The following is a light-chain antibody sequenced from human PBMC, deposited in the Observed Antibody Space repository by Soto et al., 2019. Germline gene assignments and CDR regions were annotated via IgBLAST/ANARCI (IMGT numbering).Light chain of an antibody. CDR3: ISYTDRQSYL. CDR2: AVS. V-gene: IGLV2-14*03. CDR1: SSDIGSYNH. Sequence: QSVLTQPASVSGSPGQSITISCSGTSSDIGSYNHVAWYQQFPGKSPKLMIYAVSDRPSGVSDRFSGSKSGITASLTISGLQTEDEAAYYCISYTDRQSYLFGTGTKLTVL. J-gene: IGLJ1*01.